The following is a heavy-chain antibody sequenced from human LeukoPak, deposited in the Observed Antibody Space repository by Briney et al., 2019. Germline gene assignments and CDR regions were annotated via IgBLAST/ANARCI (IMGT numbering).Heavy chain of an antibody. Sequence: GGSLRLSCAASGFTFSNYAMRWVRQAPGKGLEWVAAVLYDGSKKYYADSVKGRFSIYRDNSNYTLYLQMNSVRAEDTAVYHCANFEGSSQAFHIWGQGTMVTVSS. CDR3: ANFEGSSQAFHI. CDR2: VLYDGSKK. J-gene: IGHJ3*01. CDR1: GFTFSNYA. V-gene: IGHV3-30*18. D-gene: IGHD6-13*01.